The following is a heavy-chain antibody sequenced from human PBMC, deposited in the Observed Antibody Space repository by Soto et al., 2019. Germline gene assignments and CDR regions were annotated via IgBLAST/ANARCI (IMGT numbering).Heavy chain of an antibody. CDR1: GYTFTSYG. CDR2: ISAYNGNT. CDR3: ARVSSSWRKNWFDP. D-gene: IGHD6-13*01. Sequence: ASVKVSCKASGYTFTSYGISWVRQAPGQGLEWMGRISAYNGNTNYAQKLQGRVTMTTDTSTSTAYMELRSLRSDDTAVYYCARVSSSWRKNWFDPWGQGTLVTVSS. V-gene: IGHV1-18*01. J-gene: IGHJ5*02.